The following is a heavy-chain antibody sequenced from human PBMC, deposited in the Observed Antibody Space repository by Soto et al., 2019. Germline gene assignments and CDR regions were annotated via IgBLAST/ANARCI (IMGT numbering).Heavy chain of an antibody. CDR1: GYSFTSYW. CDR3: ARRAYCSGGSCYDAFDI. D-gene: IGHD2-15*01. V-gene: IGHV5-51*01. J-gene: IGHJ3*02. Sequence: HGESLKISCKGSGYSFTSYWIGWVRQMPGKGLEWMGIIYPGDSDTRYSPSFQGQVTISADKSISTAYLQWSSLKASDTAMYYCARRAYCSGGSCYDAFDIWGQGTMVTVSS. CDR2: IYPGDSDT.